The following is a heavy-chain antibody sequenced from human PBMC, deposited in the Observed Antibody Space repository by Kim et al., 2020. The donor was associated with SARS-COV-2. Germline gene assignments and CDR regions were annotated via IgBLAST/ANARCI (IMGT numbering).Heavy chain of an antibody. CDR1: GYTLTELS. Sequence: ASVKVSSKVSGYTLTELSMHWVRQAPGKGLEWMGGFDPEDGETIYAQKFQGRVTMTEDTSTDTAYMELSSLRSEDTAVYYCATDRRITIFGVGVGALEYWGQGTLVTVSS. CDR2: FDPEDGET. V-gene: IGHV1-24*01. D-gene: IGHD3-3*01. CDR3: ATDRRITIFGVGVGALEY. J-gene: IGHJ4*02.